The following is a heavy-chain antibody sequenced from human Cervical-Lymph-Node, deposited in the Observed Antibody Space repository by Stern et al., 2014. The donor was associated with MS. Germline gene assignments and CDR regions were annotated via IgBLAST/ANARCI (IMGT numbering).Heavy chain of an antibody. Sequence: QLQLQESGPGLVKPSQTLSLTCTVSGGSISSGGYYWSWIRPHPGKGLEWIGYIYYSGSTYYSPSLKSRVTISVDTSKNQFSLKLSSVTAADTAVYYCARERGHDKQAHGFDYWGQGTLVTVSS. J-gene: IGHJ4*02. CDR3: ARERGHDKQAHGFDY. D-gene: IGHD3-16*01. CDR2: IYYSGST. CDR1: GGSISSGGYY. V-gene: IGHV4-31*03.